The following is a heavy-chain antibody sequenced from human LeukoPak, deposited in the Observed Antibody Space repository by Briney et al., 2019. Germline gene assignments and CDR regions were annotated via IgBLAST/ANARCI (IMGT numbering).Heavy chain of an antibody. CDR2: ISYDGSNK. V-gene: IGHV3-30*18. CDR3: AKNLCSSTSCYADY. J-gene: IGHJ4*02. Sequence: GGSLRLSCAASGFTFSSYGMHWVRQAPGKGLEWVAVISYDGSNKYYADSVKGRFTISRDNSKNTLYLQMNSLRAEDTAVYYCAKNLCSSTSCYADYWGQGTLVTVSS. CDR1: GFTFSSYG. D-gene: IGHD2-2*01.